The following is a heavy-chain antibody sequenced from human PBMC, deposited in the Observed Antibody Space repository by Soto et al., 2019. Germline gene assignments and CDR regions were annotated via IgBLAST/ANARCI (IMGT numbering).Heavy chain of an antibody. D-gene: IGHD1-1*01. J-gene: IGHJ4*02. V-gene: IGHV3-48*01. Sequence: EVQLVESGGGLVQPGGSLRLSCAASGFTFSSYSMNWVRQAPGKGLEWVSYISSSSSTIYYADSVKCRFTISRDNAKNALYLQMNSLRAEDTAVYYCASWNDEALYYFDYWGQGTLVTVSS. CDR2: ISSSSSTI. CDR1: GFTFSSYS. CDR3: ASWNDEALYYFDY.